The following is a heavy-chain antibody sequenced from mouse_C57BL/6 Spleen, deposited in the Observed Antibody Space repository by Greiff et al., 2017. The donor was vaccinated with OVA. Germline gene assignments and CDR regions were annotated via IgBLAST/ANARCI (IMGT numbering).Heavy chain of an antibody. CDR2: ISSGGSYT. D-gene: IGHD3-2*02. CDR1: GFTFSSYG. Sequence: EVMLVESGGDLVKPGGSLKLSCAASGFTFSSYGMSWVRQTPDKRLEWVATISSGGSYTYYPDSVKGRFTISRDNAKNTLYLQMSSLKSEDTAMYYCARQLRLPYAMDYWGQGTSVTVSS. CDR3: ARQLRLPYAMDY. J-gene: IGHJ4*01. V-gene: IGHV5-6*01.